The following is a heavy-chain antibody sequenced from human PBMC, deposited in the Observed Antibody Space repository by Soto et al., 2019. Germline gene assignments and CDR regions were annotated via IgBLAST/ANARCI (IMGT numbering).Heavy chain of an antibody. CDR2: ISYDGSNK. J-gene: IGHJ4*02. CDR3: ARNVFDDILTGYPDY. Sequence: QVQLVESGGGVVQPGRSLRLSCAASGFTFSSYAMHWVRQAPGKGLEWVAVISYDGSNKYYADSVKGRFTISRDNPKNTLYLQMNSLRAEDTAVYYCARNVFDDILTGYPDYWGQGTLVTVSS. V-gene: IGHV3-30-3*01. CDR1: GFTFSSYA. D-gene: IGHD3-9*01.